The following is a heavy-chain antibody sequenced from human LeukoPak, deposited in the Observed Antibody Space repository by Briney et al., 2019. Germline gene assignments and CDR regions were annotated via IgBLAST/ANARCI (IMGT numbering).Heavy chain of an antibody. V-gene: IGHV3-66*02. J-gene: IGHJ5*02. CDR2: IYSDGST. D-gene: IGHD1-26*01. CDR3: ARDQRSESYYPWGWFDP. Sequence: GGSPRLSCAASGFAVSTNYLSWVRQAPGKGLEWVSVIYSDGSTYYTDSVKGRFTISRDNSKNTLYLQMNSLRPEDTAVYYCARDQRSESYYPWGWFDPWGQGTLVTVPS. CDR1: GFAVSTNY.